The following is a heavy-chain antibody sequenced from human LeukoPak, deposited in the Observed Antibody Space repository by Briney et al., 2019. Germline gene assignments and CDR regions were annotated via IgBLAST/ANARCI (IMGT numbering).Heavy chain of an antibody. Sequence: ASVKVSCKASGYTFTSFAMHWVRQAPGQGLEWMGWINPNSGGTNYAQKFQGRVTMTRDTSISTAYMELSRLRSDDTAVYYCAREQPGCFDPWGQGTLVTVSS. D-gene: IGHD6-13*01. V-gene: IGHV1-2*02. CDR3: AREQPGCFDP. J-gene: IGHJ5*02. CDR2: INPNSGGT. CDR1: GYTFTSFA.